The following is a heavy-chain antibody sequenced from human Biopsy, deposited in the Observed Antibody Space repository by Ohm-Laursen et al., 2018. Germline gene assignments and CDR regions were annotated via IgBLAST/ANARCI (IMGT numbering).Heavy chain of an antibody. V-gene: IGHV1-18*04. CDR3: ARVFGGAYYSYAFDI. Sequence: ASVKVSCKASDYTFYSYGITWVRRAPGQGLEWMGWITADEKNSAPKFQGRVTMTTDMSTSTAYTELRGLKSDDTAVYYCARVFGGAYYSYAFDIWGQGTLVIVSS. J-gene: IGHJ3*02. CDR1: DYTFYSYG. CDR2: ITADEK. D-gene: IGHD1-26*01.